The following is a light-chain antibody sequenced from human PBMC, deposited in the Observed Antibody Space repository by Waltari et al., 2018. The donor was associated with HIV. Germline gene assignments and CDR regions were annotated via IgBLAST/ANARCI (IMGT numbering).Light chain of an antibody. J-gene: IGKJ2*01. V-gene: IGKV1-6*01. CDR3: LQDYTYPRT. CDR2: GAS. Sequence: AIQMSQSPSSLSASVGDRVTITCRASQEIGNDLAWYQQKLGEAPKLLIYGASILHSGVSSRFSGSGSGRDFTLTISGLQPEDFAIYYCLQDYTYPRTFGQRTNLDI. CDR1: QEIGND.